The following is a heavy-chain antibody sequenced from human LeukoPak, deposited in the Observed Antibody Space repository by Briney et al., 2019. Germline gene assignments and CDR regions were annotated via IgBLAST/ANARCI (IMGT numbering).Heavy chain of an antibody. CDR3: GRGWRWGGDS. CDR2: IYYSGST. D-gene: IGHD3-16*01. Sequence: SETLSLTCTVSGGSISSNYWSWIRQPPGKGLEWIGYIYYSGSTNYNPSLKSRVTISLGTSKNQFSLELNSVTAADTAVYYCGRGWRWGGDSWGQGTLVTVSS. J-gene: IGHJ4*02. V-gene: IGHV4-59*01. CDR1: GGSISSNY.